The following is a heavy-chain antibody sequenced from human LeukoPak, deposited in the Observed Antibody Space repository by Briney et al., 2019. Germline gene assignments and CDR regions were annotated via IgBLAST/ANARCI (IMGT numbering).Heavy chain of an antibody. CDR3: ARDYPKLLWFGELRGSDAFDI. J-gene: IGHJ3*02. Sequence: AASVKVSCKASGYTFTSYYMHWVRQAPGQGLEWMGIINPSGGSTSYAQKFQGRVTMTRDMSTSTVYMELSSLRSDDTAVYYCARDYPKLLWFGELRGSDAFDIWGQGTMVTVSS. D-gene: IGHD3-10*01. CDR2: INPSGGST. V-gene: IGHV1-46*01. CDR1: GYTFTSYY.